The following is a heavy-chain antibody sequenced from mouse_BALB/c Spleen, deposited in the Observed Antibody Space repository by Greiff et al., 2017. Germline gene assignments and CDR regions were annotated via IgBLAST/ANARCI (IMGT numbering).Heavy chain of an antibody. J-gene: IGHJ3*01. CDR1: GYTFTSYY. V-gene: IGHV1S81*02. D-gene: IGHD4-1*01. CDR3: TRSAKLGFAY. CDR2: INPSNGGT. Sequence: VQLQQSGAELVKPGASVKLSCKASGYTFTSYYMYWVKQRPGQGLEWIGEINPSNGGTNFNEKFKSKATLTVDKSSSTAYMQLSSLTSEDSAVYYCTRSAKLGFAYWGQGTLVTVSA.